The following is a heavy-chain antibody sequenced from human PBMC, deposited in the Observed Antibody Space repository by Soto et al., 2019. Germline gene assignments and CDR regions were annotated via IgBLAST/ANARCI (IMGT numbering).Heavy chain of an antibody. V-gene: IGHV4-39*01. CDR3: ARLGIAVAGADY. CDR2: IYYSGST. D-gene: IGHD6-19*01. J-gene: IGHJ4*02. Sequence: SETLSLTCTVSGGSISSSSYYWGWIRQPPGKGLEWIGSIYYSGSTYYNPSLKSRVTISVDTSKNQFSLKLSSVTAADTAVYYCARLGIAVAGADYWGQGTLVTVSS. CDR1: GGSISSSSYY.